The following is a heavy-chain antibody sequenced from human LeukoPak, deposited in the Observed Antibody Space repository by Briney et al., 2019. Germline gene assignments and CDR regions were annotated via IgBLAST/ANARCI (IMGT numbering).Heavy chain of an antibody. V-gene: IGHV4-34*01. D-gene: IGHD3-16*01. CDR2: INHSGST. CDR1: GGSFSGYY. CDR3: ARGWGIDY. Sequence: SETLSLTCSVYGGSFSGYYCSWIRQPPGKGLEWIGEINHSGSTNYNPSLKSRVTISVDTSKNQFSLKLSSVTAADTAVYYCARGWGIDYWGQGTLVSVSS. J-gene: IGHJ4*02.